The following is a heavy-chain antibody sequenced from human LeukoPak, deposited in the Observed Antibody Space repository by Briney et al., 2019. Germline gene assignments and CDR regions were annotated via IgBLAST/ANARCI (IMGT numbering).Heavy chain of an antibody. CDR2: IIPIFGTA. J-gene: IGHJ4*02. Sequence: ASVKVSCKASGGTFSSYAISWVRQAPGQGLEWMGGIIPIFGTANYAQKFQGRVTITADESTSTAYMELSSLRSEDTAVYYCNYYDSSGYYVLDYWGQGTLVTVSS. V-gene: IGHV1-69*13. D-gene: IGHD3-22*01. CDR1: GGTFSSYA. CDR3: NYYDSSGYYVLDY.